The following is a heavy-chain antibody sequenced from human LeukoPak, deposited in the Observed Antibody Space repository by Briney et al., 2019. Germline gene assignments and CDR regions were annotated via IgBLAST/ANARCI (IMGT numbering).Heavy chain of an antibody. V-gene: IGHV4-31*03. J-gene: IGHJ6*02. D-gene: IGHD2-15*01. Sequence: RASETLSLTCTVSGGSISSGGYYWSWIRQHPGKGLEWIGYIYYSGSTYYNPSLKSRVTISVDTSKNQFSLKLSSVTAADTAVYYCARDSHRPSTNCSGGSCYSHYYYYGMDVWGQGTTVTVSS. CDR1: GGSISSGGYY. CDR3: ARDSHRPSTNCSGGSCYSHYYYYGMDV. CDR2: IYYSGST.